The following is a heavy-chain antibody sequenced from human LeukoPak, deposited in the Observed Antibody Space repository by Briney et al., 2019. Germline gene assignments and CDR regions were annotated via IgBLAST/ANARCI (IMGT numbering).Heavy chain of an antibody. CDR3: ASGRQLGY. CDR2: ISWNSGSI. V-gene: IGHV3-9*01. Sequence: GGSLRLSCAASGFTFDDYAMHWVRQAPGKGLEWASGISWNSGSIGYADSVKGRFTISRDNAKNSLYLQMNSLRAEDTAVYYCASGRQLGYWGQGTLVTVSS. D-gene: IGHD6-13*01. J-gene: IGHJ4*02. CDR1: GFTFDDYA.